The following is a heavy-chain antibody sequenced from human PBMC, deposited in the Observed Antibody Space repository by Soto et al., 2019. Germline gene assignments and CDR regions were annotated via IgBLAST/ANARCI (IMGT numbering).Heavy chain of an antibody. CDR3: GVQYDY. Sequence: EVQVLESGGGLVQPGGSLRPSCAASGFTFSSYAMSWVRQAPGKGLEWVSAISGRTGSTSYADSVKGRFTISRDNSRNTLYLQMNSLRAEDTAVYYCGVQYDYWGQGTLVTVSS. CDR2: ISGRTGST. CDR1: GFTFSSYA. V-gene: IGHV3-23*01. J-gene: IGHJ4*02. D-gene: IGHD1-1*01.